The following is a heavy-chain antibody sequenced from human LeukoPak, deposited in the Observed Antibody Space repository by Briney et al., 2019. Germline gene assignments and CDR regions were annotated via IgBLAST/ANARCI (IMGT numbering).Heavy chain of an antibody. J-gene: IGHJ5*02. CDR3: ARVPYYYDSSGFNWFDP. D-gene: IGHD3-22*01. CDR2: MNPNSGNT. V-gene: IGHV1-8*01. CDR1: GYTFTSYD. Sequence: PGASVKVSCKASGYTFTSYDINWVRQATGQGLEWMGWMNPNSGNTGYAQKFQGRVTMTRNTSISTAYMELSSLRSEDTAVHYCARVPYYYDSSGFNWFDPWGQGTLVTVSS.